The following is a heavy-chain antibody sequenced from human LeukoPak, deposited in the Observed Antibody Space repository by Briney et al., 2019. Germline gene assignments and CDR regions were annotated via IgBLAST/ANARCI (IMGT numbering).Heavy chain of an antibody. CDR2: INPNSGDT. J-gene: IGHJ4*02. CDR3: ARGDSSGYYPLDY. CDR1: GYTFPDYY. V-gene: IGHV1-2*02. D-gene: IGHD3-22*01. Sequence: EASVKVSCKASGYTFPDYYMHWVRQAPGHGLEWMGWINPNSGDTNYAQKFQDRVTMTRDTSITTAYMELSGLRSDDTAVYYCARGDSSGYYPLDYWGQGTLVTVSS.